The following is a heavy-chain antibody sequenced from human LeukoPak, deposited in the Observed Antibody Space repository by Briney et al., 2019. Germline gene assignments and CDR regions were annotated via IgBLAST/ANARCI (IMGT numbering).Heavy chain of an antibody. Sequence: GGSLRHCCAASGATFSGAAVHWGRQAYGKGLEWVGRIRSKANSYATAYAASVKGRFTISRDDSKNTAYLQMNSLKTEDTAVYYCTSSDSGSYYGDYFDYWGQGTLVTVSS. CDR3: TSSDSGSYYGDYFDY. CDR1: GATFSGAA. D-gene: IGHD1-26*01. V-gene: IGHV3-73*01. J-gene: IGHJ4*02. CDR2: IRSKANSYAT.